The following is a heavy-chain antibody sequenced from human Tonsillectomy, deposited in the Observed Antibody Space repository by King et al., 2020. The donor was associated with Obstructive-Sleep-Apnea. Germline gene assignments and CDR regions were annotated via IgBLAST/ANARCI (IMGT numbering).Heavy chain of an antibody. D-gene: IGHD6-13*01. V-gene: IGHV3-23*04. CDR3: AKYPLDTGSWYGDS. CDR1: RFTFSSHA. J-gene: IGHJ4*02. Sequence: VQLVESGGGLVQPGGSLRVSCATSRFTFSSHALSWVRQAPREGLEWGSAISGSGGGTYYADSVKGRFTISRDTFNNTLYLQMNNLRVEDTAVYFCAKYPLDTGSWYGDSWGQGTLVTVSS. CDR2: ISGSGGGT.